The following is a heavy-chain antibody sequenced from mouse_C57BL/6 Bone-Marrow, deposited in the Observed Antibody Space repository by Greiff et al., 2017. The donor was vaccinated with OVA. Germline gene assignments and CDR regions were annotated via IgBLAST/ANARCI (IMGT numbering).Heavy chain of an antibody. CDR2: IYPGSGNT. V-gene: IGHV1-76*01. J-gene: IGHJ2*01. CDR3: ARGYYGSLDY. Sequence: VKLMESGAELVRPGASVKLSCKASGYTFTDYYINWVKQRPGQGLEWIARIYPGSGNTYYNEKFKGKATLTAEKSSSTAYMQLSSLTSEDSAVYFCARGYYGSLDYWGQGTTLTASS. CDR1: GYTFTDYY. D-gene: IGHD1-1*01.